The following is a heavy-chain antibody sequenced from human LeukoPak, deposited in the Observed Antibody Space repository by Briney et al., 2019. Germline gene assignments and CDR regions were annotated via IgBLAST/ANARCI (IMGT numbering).Heavy chain of an antibody. CDR1: RYMFTSYG. V-gene: IGHV1-18*01. CDR2: ISAYNGNT. CDR3: AREDLDY. J-gene: IGHJ4*02. Sequence: ASERGSCKASRYMFTSYGISWVRQAPGQGLEWMGWISAYNGNTTYAQKLHGRVTMITDTITSRSYMLWGSLISEDSAVYYCAREDLDYWAQGTLVTVSS.